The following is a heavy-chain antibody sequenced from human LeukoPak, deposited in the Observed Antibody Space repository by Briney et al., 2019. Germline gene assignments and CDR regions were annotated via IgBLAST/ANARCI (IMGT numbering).Heavy chain of an antibody. CDR3: AREGDSGSYLFY. V-gene: IGHV3-30*02. D-gene: IGHD1-26*01. J-gene: IGHJ4*02. CDR1: GFSFSRYG. Sequence: PGGSLRLSCAASGFSFSRYGMHWVRQAPGKGLEWVAFILFDGSNKYYTDSVKGRFTISRDDSKNTLFLQMKSLRAEDTAVYYCAREGDSGSYLFYWGQGTLVTVSS. CDR2: ILFDGSNK.